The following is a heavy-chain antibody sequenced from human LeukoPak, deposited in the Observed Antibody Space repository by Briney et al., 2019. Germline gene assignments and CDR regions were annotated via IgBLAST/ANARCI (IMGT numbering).Heavy chain of an antibody. J-gene: IGHJ4*02. CDR1: VFSFSSNS. CDR2: ISGSGGST. V-gene: IGHV3-23*01. CDR3: AKDQGTAKPRRLDY. Sequence: GGFVTLSCAASVFSFSSNSMSWVRHAPGKGREWVLGISGSGGSTYYADSVKGRFTISRDNSKNTLYLQMNSLRAEDTAVYYCAKDQGTAKPRRLDYWGQGTLVTVSS. D-gene: IGHD5-18*01.